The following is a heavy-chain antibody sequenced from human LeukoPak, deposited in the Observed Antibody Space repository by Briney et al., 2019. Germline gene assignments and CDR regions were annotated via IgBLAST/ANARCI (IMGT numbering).Heavy chain of an antibody. V-gene: IGHV3-11*04. CDR2: ISSSGSTI. J-gene: IGHJ3*02. CDR3: ARDRRGYSYAFDI. Sequence: PGGSLRLSCAASGFTFSDYYMSWIRQAPGKGLEWVSYISSSGSTIYYADSVKGRLTISRDNAKNSLYLQMNSLRAEDTAVYYCARDRRGYSYAFDIWGQGTMVTVSS. CDR1: GFTFSDYY. D-gene: IGHD2-2*03.